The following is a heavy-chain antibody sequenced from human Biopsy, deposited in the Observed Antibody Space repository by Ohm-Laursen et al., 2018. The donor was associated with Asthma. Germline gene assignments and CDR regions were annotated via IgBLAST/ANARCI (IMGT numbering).Heavy chain of an antibody. CDR2: ISWNSRSI. J-gene: IGHJ4*02. D-gene: IGHD4/OR15-4a*01. V-gene: IGHV3-9*01. Sequence: SLRLSCAASGLNFEDYVMHWVRQAPGKGLEWVSGISWNSRSIGYGDSVKGRFTISRDNTKNSLYLQMNSLSPEDTAMYYCRALPTRTMHFDSWGQGTLVTVSS. CDR3: RALPTRTMHFDS. CDR1: GLNFEDYV.